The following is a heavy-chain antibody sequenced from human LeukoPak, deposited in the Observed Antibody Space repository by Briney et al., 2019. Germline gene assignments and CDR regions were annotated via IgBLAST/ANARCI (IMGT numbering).Heavy chain of an antibody. CDR3: AREYGSGSYTGIDY. J-gene: IGHJ4*02. Sequence: ASVKVSCKASGYTVINYGITWVRQSPGHGREWMGWISAYNSAYNGNTHYAQELQGRVTMTTDTSTNTGYMELRSLRSDDTAVYYCAREYGSGSYTGIDYWGQGTLVTVSS. CDR2: ISAYNSAYNGNT. D-gene: IGHD3-10*01. V-gene: IGHV1-18*01. CDR1: GYTVINYG.